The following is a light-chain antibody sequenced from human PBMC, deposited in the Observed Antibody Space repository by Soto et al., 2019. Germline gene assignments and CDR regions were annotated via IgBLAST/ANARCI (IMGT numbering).Light chain of an antibody. J-gene: IGLJ1*01. CDR3: CLYAGTFYV. V-gene: IGLV2-11*01. Sequence: QSALTQPRSVSGSPGQSVTISCTGTSSDVGTDDFVSWYQQHPGKAPRLMIFDVSERPSGVPDRFSGSKSGNTASLTISGLQAEDEADYYCCLYAGTFYVFGTGTKVTVL. CDR1: SSDVGTDDF. CDR2: DVS.